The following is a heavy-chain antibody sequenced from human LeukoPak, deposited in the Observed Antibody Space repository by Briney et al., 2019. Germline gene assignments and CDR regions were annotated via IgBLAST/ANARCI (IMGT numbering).Heavy chain of an antibody. J-gene: IGHJ4*02. Sequence: ASVKVSCKTSGYSFTSYYMHWVRQAPGQGLEWMGIINPSGGSTSYAQKFQGRVTMTRDTSTSTVYMELSSLRSEDTAVYYCARAPDTAMAIDYWGQGTLVTVSS. D-gene: IGHD5-18*01. CDR2: INPSGGST. CDR3: ARAPDTAMAIDY. V-gene: IGHV1-46*01. CDR1: GYSFTSYY.